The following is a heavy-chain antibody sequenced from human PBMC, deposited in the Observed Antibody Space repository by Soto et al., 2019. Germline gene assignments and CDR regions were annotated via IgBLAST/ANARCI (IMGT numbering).Heavy chain of an antibody. CDR2: IYHSGST. J-gene: IGHJ5*02. CDR3: ARDTWDSYGYFNWFDP. V-gene: IGHV4-30-2*01. Sequence: TLSLTCSVSGGSISSAGYCWIWLPQARGKGLEWIGYIYHSGSTYYNPSLNSRVTISVDRSKNQFSLKLSSVTAADTAVYYCARDTWDSYGYFNWFDPWGQGNLVTVSS. CDR1: GGSISSAGYC. D-gene: IGHD5-18*01.